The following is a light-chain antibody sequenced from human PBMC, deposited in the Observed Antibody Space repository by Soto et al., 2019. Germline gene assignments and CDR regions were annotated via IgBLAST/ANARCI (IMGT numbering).Light chain of an antibody. J-gene: IGLJ3*02. Sequence: QSALTQPASVSGSPGQSITISCTRTSSDVGAYNYVSWYQQHPDKAPKLMIFEVSDRPSGVSNRFSGSNSGNTASLTISGLQAEDEADYFCSSYTSNSTLVFGGGTQLTVL. CDR3: SSYTSNSTLV. V-gene: IGLV2-14*01. CDR1: SSDVGAYNY. CDR2: EVS.